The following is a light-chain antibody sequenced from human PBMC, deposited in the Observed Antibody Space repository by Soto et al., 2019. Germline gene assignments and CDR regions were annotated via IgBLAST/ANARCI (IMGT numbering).Light chain of an antibody. CDR1: HSVGIN. J-gene: IGKJ4*01. CDR3: QQYKQWPVA. Sequence: VMTQSPATLSVSPGERATLSCRASHSVGINLAWCQQNPGQAPRLLIYGASTRATGVPARCSGSGSATQLTLTISSLQSADFRFYYCQQYKQWPVAFGEGTKVEIK. CDR2: GAS. V-gene: IGKV3-15*01.